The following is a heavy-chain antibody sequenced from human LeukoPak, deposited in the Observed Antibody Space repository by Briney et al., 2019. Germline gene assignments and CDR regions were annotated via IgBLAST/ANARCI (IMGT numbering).Heavy chain of an antibody. D-gene: IGHD6-13*01. CDR1: GFTFSSYS. CDR2: ISWNSGSI. Sequence: GGSLRLSCAASGFTFSSYSMNWVRQAPGKGLEWVSGISWNSGSIGYADSVKGRFTISRDNAKNSLYLQMNSLRAEDTALYYCAKDTSSSPWYFDYWGQGTLVTASS. V-gene: IGHV3-9*01. CDR3: AKDTSSSPWYFDY. J-gene: IGHJ4*02.